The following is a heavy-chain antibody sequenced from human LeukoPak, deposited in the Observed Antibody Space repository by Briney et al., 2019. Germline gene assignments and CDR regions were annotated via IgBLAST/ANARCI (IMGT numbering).Heavy chain of an antibody. V-gene: IGHV1-18*01. J-gene: IGHJ5*02. CDR1: GYTFTSYG. CDR2: ISAYNGNT. CDR3: ARDMGPFVVVPAAIGKYNWFDP. Sequence: GASVKVSCKASGYTFTSYGISWVRQAPGQGLEWMGWISAYNGNTNYAQKLQGRVTMTTDTSTSTAYMELRSLRSDDTAVYYCARDMGPFVVVPAAIGKYNWFDPWGQGTLVTVSS. D-gene: IGHD2-2*02.